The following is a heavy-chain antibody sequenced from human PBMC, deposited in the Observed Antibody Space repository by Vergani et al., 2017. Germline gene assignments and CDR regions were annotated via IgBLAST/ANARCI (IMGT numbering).Heavy chain of an antibody. V-gene: IGHV4-31*03. J-gene: IGHJ4*02. CDR3: ARRGYSYGHFDY. D-gene: IGHD5-18*01. CDR1: GGSISSGGYY. Sequence: QVQLQESGPGLVKPSQTLSLTCTVSGGSISSGGYYWSWIRQHPGKGLEWIGYIYYSGSTNYNPSLKSRVTMSVDTSKNQFSLKLSSVTAADTAVYYCARRGYSYGHFDYWGQGTLVTVSS. CDR2: IYYSGST.